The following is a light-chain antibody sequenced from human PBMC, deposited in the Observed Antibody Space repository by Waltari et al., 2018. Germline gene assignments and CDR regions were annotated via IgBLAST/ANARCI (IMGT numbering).Light chain of an antibody. CDR2: GNS. Sequence: QSGLTQPPSVSGAPGQRVTISCTGSSSNIGAGYDVHWSQLLPGTAPKLLIYGNSNRPSGVPDLFSGSKSGTSASLAITGLQAEDEADYYCQSYDSSLSGSVFGGGTKLTVL. CDR3: QSYDSSLSGSV. CDR1: SSNIGAGYD. J-gene: IGLJ2*01. V-gene: IGLV1-40*01.